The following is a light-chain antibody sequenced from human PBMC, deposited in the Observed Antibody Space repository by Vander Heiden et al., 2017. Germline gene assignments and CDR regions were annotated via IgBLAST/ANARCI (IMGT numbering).Light chain of an antibody. CDR1: QSISSW. Sequence: DIQMTQSPSTLSASVGDRVTITCRASQSISSWLAWYQQKPGKAPKLLIYKASSLESGVASRFSGSGSGTEFTLTISSLQPDDFATYYCQQYNSYLMYTFRPGIKLEI. V-gene: IGKV1-5*03. CDR2: KAS. CDR3: QQYNSYLMYT. J-gene: IGKJ2*01.